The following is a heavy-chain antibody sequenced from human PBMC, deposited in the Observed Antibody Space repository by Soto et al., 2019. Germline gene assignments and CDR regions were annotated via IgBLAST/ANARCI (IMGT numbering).Heavy chain of an antibody. CDR1: GDTFTNFG. V-gene: IGHV1-18*01. CDR3: ATVLRGVVNWFDP. D-gene: IGHD3-10*01. J-gene: IGHJ5*02. CDR2: IATYNSNR. Sequence: HLVQSGPEVTKPGASITVSCKTSGDTFTNFGLSWVRQAPGQGLEWMGWIATYNSNRNYAQKFQCRLTLTTDTSTITAYMELKSLRYDDTAVYYCATVLRGVVNWFDPLGQGTLGTVSS.